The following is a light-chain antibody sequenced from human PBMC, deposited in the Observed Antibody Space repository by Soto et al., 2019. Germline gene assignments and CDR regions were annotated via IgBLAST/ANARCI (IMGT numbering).Light chain of an antibody. V-gene: IGLV2-14*01. CDR1: SSDVGAYKY. CDR2: EVS. J-gene: IGLJ3*02. Sequence: QSVLTQPASVSGSPGQSITISCTGSSSDVGAYKYVSWFQQHPGKAPKLIIYEVSNRPSGVSDRFSGSKSGNTASLTISGLQAEDEADCHCSSYTTTTAGVFGGGTKLTVL. CDR3: SSYTTTTAGV.